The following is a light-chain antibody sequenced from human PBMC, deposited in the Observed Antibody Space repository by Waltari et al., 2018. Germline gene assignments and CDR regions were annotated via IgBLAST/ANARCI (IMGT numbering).Light chain of an antibody. J-gene: IGLJ3*02. V-gene: IGLV2-14*03. CDR2: DVT. CDR3: ISYTSGTTDWV. CDR1: SRDIGGYNY. Sequence: HSALTQPASVSGSPGQSITISCSGTSRDIGGYNYVSWYQQHPDKAPKRLIYDVTNRPSGVSNRFSGSKSGNTASLTISGLQAEDEAVYFCISYTSGTTDWVFGGGTKLTVL.